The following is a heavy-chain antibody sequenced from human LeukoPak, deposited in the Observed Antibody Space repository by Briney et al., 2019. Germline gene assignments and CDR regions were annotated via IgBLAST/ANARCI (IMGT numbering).Heavy chain of an antibody. CDR1: GFTFSSTW. D-gene: IGHD3-10*01. Sequence: PGGSLRPSRAAAGFTFSSTWMRSVRQDPRKWLEWGTNIKEDGSEKYYVDSVKGRFTISRDNAKNSLDLQMNSLRVEDTGIYYCVKVAKYYYGSETYYFFEHWGQGTPVTASS. CDR2: IKEDGSEK. V-gene: IGHV3-7*03. CDR3: VKVAKYYYGSETYYFFEH. J-gene: IGHJ4*02.